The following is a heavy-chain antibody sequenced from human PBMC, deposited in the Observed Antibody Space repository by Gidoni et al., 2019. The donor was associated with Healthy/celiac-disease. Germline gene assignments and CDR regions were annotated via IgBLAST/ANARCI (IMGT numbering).Heavy chain of an antibody. D-gene: IGHD5-18*01. CDR1: GGSISSYY. Sequence: QVQLQESGPGLVKPSETLSLTCTVSGGSISSYYWSWIRQPPGKGLEWIGYIYYSGSTNYNPSLKSRVTISVDTSKNQFSLKLSSVTAADTAVYYCARQLWDYYFDYWGQGTLVTVSS. CDR3: ARQLWDYYFDY. CDR2: IYYSGST. J-gene: IGHJ4*02. V-gene: IGHV4-59*01.